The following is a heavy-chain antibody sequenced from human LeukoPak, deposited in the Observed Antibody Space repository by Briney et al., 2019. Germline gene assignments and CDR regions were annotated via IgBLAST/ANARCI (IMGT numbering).Heavy chain of an antibody. Sequence: ASVKVSCKASGHTFTGYYMHWVRQAPGKGLEWMGGFDPADGESIYAQKFQGRVSMTEATSTDTAYMELSSLRSEDTAVYYCANPLPEIAVGSGVHGRDVWGQGTTVTVSS. CDR1: GHTFTGYY. CDR3: ANPLPEIAVGSGVHGRDV. D-gene: IGHD2-2*01. CDR2: FDPADGES. J-gene: IGHJ6*02. V-gene: IGHV1-24*01.